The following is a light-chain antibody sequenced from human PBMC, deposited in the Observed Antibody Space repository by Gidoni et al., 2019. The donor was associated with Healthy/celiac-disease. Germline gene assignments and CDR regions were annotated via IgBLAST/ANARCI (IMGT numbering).Light chain of an antibody. Sequence: DIQMTQSPSSLSASVGDRVTITCRASQSISSYLNWYQQKPGKAPKLLIYAASSLQSGVPSRFSGSGSGTDFTLTISSLQPEDFATYYCQLSYSTQAGKRKLTFXGXTKVEIK. CDR1: QSISSY. CDR2: AAS. J-gene: IGKJ4*01. V-gene: IGKV1-39*01. CDR3: QLSYSTQAGKRKLT.